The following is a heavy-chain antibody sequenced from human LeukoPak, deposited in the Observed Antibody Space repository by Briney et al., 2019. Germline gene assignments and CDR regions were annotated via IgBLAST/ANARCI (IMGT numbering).Heavy chain of an antibody. CDR1: GGSFSGYY. D-gene: IGHD5-18*01. Sequence: PSETLSLTCAVYGGSFSGYYWSWIRQPPGKGLEWIGEINHSGSTNYNPSLKSRVTISVDTSKNQFSLKLSSVTAADTAVYYCAGDTAMVKDYWGQGTLVTVSS. J-gene: IGHJ4*02. CDR2: INHSGST. V-gene: IGHV4-34*01. CDR3: AGDTAMVKDY.